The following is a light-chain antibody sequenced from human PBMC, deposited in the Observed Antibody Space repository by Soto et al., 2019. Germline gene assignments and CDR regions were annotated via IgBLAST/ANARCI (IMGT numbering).Light chain of an antibody. CDR1: SSNIGAGHD. CDR3: QSYDSLSASVV. Sequence: QPVLTQSPSVSGAPGQWVTISCTGSSSNIGAGHDVHWYQQFPGTAPKLLIYGNSNRPSGVPDRFSGSKSGTSASLAITGLQAEDEADYRRQSYDSLSASVVFGGGTKLPVL. J-gene: IGLJ2*01. CDR2: GNS. V-gene: IGLV1-40*01.